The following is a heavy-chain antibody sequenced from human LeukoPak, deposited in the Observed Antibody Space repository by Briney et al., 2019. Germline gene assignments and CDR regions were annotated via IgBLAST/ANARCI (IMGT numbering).Heavy chain of an antibody. Sequence: SETLSLTCTVSGGSISSSSYYWGWIRQPPGKGLEWIGGIYYSGSTFYNPSLKSRVTISVDTSKNQFSLKLSSVTAADTAVYYCAREITWHMDVWGKGTTVTVSS. J-gene: IGHJ6*03. CDR3: AREITWHMDV. CDR2: IYYSGST. D-gene: IGHD1-14*01. CDR1: GGSISSSSYY. V-gene: IGHV4-39*07.